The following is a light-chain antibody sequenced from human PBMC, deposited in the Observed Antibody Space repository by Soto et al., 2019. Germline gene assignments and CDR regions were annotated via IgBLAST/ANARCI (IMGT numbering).Light chain of an antibody. CDR3: HQRQSWPRT. J-gene: IGKJ1*01. CDR1: QYINTR. Sequence: EIVLTQSPATLSSFPGDGVTLSCRAGQYINTRLAWYQHRPGQAPRLLIYQTSLRAAGIPARFSASGSGTDFTLTISDVQPEDFALYYCHQRQSWPRTFGQGTKVDI. V-gene: IGKV3-11*01. CDR2: QTS.